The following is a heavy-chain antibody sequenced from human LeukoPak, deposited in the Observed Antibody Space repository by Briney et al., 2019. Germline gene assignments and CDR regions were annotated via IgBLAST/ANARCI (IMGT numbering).Heavy chain of an antibody. CDR1: GGSISSSNW. V-gene: IGHV4-4*02. J-gene: IGHJ4*02. CDR2: IYHSGST. D-gene: IGHD6-13*01. Sequence: SETLSLTCAVSGGSISSSNWWSWVRQPPGKGLEWIGEIYHSGSTNYNPSLKSRVTISVDKSKNQFSLKLSSVTAADTAVYYCARGGPYSSSWYYLFNDYWGQGTLITVSS. CDR3: ARGGPYSSSWYYLFNDY.